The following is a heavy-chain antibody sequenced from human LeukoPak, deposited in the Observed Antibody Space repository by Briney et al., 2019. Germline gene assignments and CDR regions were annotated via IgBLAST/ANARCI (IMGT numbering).Heavy chain of an antibody. CDR3: ARGFSANYFDN. D-gene: IGHD1-26*01. Sequence: SETLSLTCTVSGGSISSYYWSWIRQPAGKRLEWIGRISATGSTHYNPSLKSRVTMSVDTPKSHFSLNLSSVTAADTAVYYCARGFSANYFDNWGQGTLVTVSS. V-gene: IGHV4-4*07. J-gene: IGHJ4*02. CDR2: ISATGST. CDR1: GGSISSYY.